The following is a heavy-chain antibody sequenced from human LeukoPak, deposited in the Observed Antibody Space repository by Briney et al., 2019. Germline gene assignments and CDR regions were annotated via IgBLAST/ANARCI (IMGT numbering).Heavy chain of an antibody. CDR3: ARNYGAHAFDI. J-gene: IGHJ3*02. D-gene: IGHD4-17*01. CDR1: GFTFSSYA. CDR2: ISSSGSTI. Sequence: GGSLRLSCAASGFTFSSYAMHWVRQAPGKGLEWVSYISSSGSTIYYADSVKGRFTISRDNAKNSLYLQMNSLRAEDTAVYYCARNYGAHAFDIWGQGTMVTVSS. V-gene: IGHV3-48*04.